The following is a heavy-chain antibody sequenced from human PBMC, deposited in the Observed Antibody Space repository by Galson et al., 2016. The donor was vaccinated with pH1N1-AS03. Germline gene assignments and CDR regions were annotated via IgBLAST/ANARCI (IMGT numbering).Heavy chain of an antibody. Sequence: ETLSLPCSVSGASVSHYASYWGWIRQAPGKGLEWIATVSARGTTYHNPPLDSRLTISLDTSKNHFSLTLTSVTAADTAMYYCARDRRDCSGGSCSQDGWFDPWGQGTLVVVSS. D-gene: IGHD2-15*01. CDR3: ARDRRDCSGGSCSQDGWFDP. CDR1: GASVSHYASY. V-gene: IGHV4-39*07. CDR2: VSARGTT. J-gene: IGHJ5*02.